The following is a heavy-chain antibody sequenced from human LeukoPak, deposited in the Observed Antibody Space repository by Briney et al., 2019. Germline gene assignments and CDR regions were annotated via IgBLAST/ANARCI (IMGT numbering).Heavy chain of an antibody. J-gene: IGHJ4*02. CDR3: ARDHGDY. CDR1: GCSIRSYY. CDR2: IYYSGST. V-gene: IGHV4-59*01. Sequence: SETLSLTCTVCGCSIRSYYWSWIRQPPGKGLEWIGYIYYSGSTNYNPSLKSRVTISVDTSKNQFSLKLSSVTAADTAVYYCARDHGDYWGQGTLVTVSS.